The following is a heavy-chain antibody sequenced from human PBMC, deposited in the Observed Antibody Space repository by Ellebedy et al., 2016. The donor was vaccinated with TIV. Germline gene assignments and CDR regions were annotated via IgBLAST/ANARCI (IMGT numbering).Heavy chain of an antibody. D-gene: IGHD3-10*01. CDR2: IFYSGST. CDR3: ARRNRITMVRGVPYDAFDI. Sequence: MPSETLSLTCSVSGASISSYYWSWIRQPPGKGLEWIGYIFYSGSTNYNPPLKSRVTISVDTSKNQFSLKLSSVTAADTAVYYCARRNRITMVRGVPYDAFDIWGQGTMVTVSS. CDR1: GASISSYY. V-gene: IGHV4-59*08. J-gene: IGHJ3*02.